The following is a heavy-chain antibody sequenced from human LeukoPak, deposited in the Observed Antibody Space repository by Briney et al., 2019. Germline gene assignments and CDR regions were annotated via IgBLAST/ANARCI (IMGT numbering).Heavy chain of an antibody. CDR2: ISGSGGST. CDR1: GFTFSSYA. J-gene: IGHJ4*02. D-gene: IGHD3-22*01. CDR3: AKESSYYYDSSGYHYYFDC. Sequence: GGSLRLSCAASGFTFSSYAMSWVRQAPGKGLEWVSAISGSGGSTYYADSVKGRFTISRDNSKNTLYLQMNSLRAEDTAVYYCAKESSYYYDSSGYHYYFDCWGQGTLVTVSS. V-gene: IGHV3-23*01.